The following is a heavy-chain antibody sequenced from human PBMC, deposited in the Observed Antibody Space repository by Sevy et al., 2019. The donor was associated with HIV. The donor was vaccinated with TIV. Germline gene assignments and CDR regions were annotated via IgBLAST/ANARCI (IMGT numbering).Heavy chain of an antibody. CDR1: GFTFSDYN. J-gene: IGHJ6*02. D-gene: IGHD3-10*01. CDR3: ARETSSFGEGIYYGMDV. CDR2: ISSISNYI. Sequence: GGSLRLSCAAFGFTFSDYNMNWVRQAPGKGLEWVSSISSISNYIYYADSVKGRFTISRDNAKNSLYLQMNSLRAEDTAVYYCARETSSFGEGIYYGMDVWGQGTTVTVSS. V-gene: IGHV3-21*01.